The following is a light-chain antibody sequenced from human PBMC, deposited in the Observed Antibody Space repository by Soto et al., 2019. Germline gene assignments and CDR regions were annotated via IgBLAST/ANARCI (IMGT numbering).Light chain of an antibody. Sequence: QSALTQPASVSGSPGQSITISCTGTSSDVGAYNLVSWCQHHPDKAPKLMISEVSNRPSGVSDRFSGSKSGNTASLTISGLQAEDEADYYCASLTTTNFVFGTGTKLTVL. CDR2: EVS. CDR3: ASLTTTNFV. J-gene: IGLJ1*01. V-gene: IGLV2-14*01. CDR1: SSDVGAYNL.